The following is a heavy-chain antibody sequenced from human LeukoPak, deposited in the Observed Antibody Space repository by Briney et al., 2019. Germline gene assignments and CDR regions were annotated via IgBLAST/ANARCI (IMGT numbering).Heavy chain of an antibody. V-gene: IGHV5-51*01. Sequence: GESLKISCKASGYSFTSYWIGWLSQMPGKGLEWMGIIYPGDSDAKYSPSFQGQVTISVDKSISTAYLQWNSLRASDTAMYYCAGHEIVVLANTTRAFYIWGQGTMVTVSS. CDR1: GYSFTSYW. CDR2: IYPGDSDA. CDR3: AGHEIVVLANTTRAFYI. J-gene: IGHJ3*02. D-gene: IGHD2-15*01.